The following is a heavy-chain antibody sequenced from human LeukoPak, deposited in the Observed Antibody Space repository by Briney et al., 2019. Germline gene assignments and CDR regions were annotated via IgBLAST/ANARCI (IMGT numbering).Heavy chain of an antibody. J-gene: IGHJ4*02. V-gene: IGHV4-61*05. D-gene: IGHD6-6*01. CDR3: TRTYSSSSIDY. CDR1: GGSISSSSYY. CDR2: IFYTGST. Sequence: SETLSLTCTVSGGSISSSSYYWGWIRQPPGKGLEWLGYIFYTGSTNYNPSLKSRVTMSIDTSKNQFSLQLSSVTAADTAVYYCTRTYSSSSIDYWGQGALVTVSS.